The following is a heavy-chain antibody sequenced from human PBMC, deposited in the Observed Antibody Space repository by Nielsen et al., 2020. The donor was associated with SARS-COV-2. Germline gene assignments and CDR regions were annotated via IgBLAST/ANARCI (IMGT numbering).Heavy chain of an antibody. CDR1: GGSISSYY. CDR2: IYYSGST. D-gene: IGHD5-24*01. CDR3: ARDPGWLQFDC. V-gene: IGHV4-59*01. J-gene: IGHJ4*02. Sequence: GSLRLSCTVSGGSISSYYWSWIRQPPGKGLEWIGYIYYSGSTNYNPSLKSRVTISVDTSKNRFSLKLSSVTAADTAVYYCARDPGWLQFDCWGQGTLVTVSS.